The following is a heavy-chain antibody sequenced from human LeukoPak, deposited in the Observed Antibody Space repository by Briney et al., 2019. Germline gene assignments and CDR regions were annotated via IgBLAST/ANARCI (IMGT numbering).Heavy chain of an antibody. CDR3: ASWYDFWSGYFMGWFDP. D-gene: IGHD3-3*01. CDR1: GGSISSSSYY. Sequence: SETLSLTCTVSGGSISSSSYYWGWIRQPPGTGLEWIGSIYYSGSTYYNPSLKSRVTISVDTSKNQFSLKLSSVTAADTAVYYCASWYDFWSGYFMGWFDPWGQGTLVTVSS. V-gene: IGHV4-39*01. CDR2: IYYSGST. J-gene: IGHJ5*02.